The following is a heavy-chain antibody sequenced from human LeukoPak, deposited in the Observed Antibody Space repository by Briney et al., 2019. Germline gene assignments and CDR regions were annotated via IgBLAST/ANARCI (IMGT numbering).Heavy chain of an antibody. CDR3: ARDSDGVLDY. CDR1: GFTFSSYG. Sequence: GRSLRLSCAASGFTFSSYGMHWVRQAPGKGLEWVAVISHGGSNKYYTDSVKGRFTISRDNSENTLYLQMNSLRAEDTAVYYCARDSDGVLDYWGQGTLVTVSS. V-gene: IGHV3-30*03. CDR2: ISHGGSNK. D-gene: IGHD3-10*01. J-gene: IGHJ4*02.